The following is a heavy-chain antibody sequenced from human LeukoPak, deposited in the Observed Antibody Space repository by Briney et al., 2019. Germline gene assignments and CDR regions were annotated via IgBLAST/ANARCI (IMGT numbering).Heavy chain of an antibody. D-gene: IGHD6-19*01. Sequence: PPGGSLRLSCAASGFTFDDYGMSWVRHAPGKGLEWVSGINWNGGSTGYADSVKGRFTISRDNAKNSLYLQMNSLRAEDTALYYCARDGGRSSGWAYYFDNWGQGTLVTVSS. CDR1: GFTFDDYG. CDR2: INWNGGST. V-gene: IGHV3-20*04. CDR3: ARDGGRSSGWAYYFDN. J-gene: IGHJ4*02.